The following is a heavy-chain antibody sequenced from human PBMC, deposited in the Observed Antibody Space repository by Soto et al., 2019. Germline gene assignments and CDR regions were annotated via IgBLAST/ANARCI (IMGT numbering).Heavy chain of an antibody. Sequence: SETLSLTCTVSGGSISGYYWSWIRQPPGKGLEWIGCIYYSGSTNYNPSLKSRVTISLDTSKNQFSLKLTSVTAADTAVYYCARGFGTPMVSYYYGMDVWGQGTTVTVPS. CDR1: GGSISGYY. D-gene: IGHD5-18*01. V-gene: IGHV4-59*01. CDR3: ARGFGTPMVSYYYGMDV. CDR2: IYYSGST. J-gene: IGHJ6*02.